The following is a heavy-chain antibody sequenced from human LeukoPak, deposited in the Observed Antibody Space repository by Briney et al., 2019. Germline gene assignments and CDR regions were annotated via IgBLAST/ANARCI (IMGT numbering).Heavy chain of an antibody. J-gene: IGHJ6*03. Sequence: GGSLRLSCAASGFSFSTYAMTWVRQAPGKGLEWVSVISGRGDSTYYADSVKGRFSISRDNSKNTVYLQMNSLSAGDTALYYCAKDRGVTIDCYYYYMDVWGKGTTVTVSS. V-gene: IGHV3-23*01. CDR2: ISGRGDST. CDR1: GFSFSTYA. CDR3: AKDRGVTIDCYYYYMDV. D-gene: IGHD4-17*01.